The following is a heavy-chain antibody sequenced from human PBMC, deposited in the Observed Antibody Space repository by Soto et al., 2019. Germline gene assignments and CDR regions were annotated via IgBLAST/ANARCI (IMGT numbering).Heavy chain of an antibody. CDR3: ARVGATVTSQALGFDH. V-gene: IGHV4-59*11. D-gene: IGHD4-17*01. CDR1: GGSISSHY. J-gene: IGHJ4*02. CDR2: LYYTGST. Sequence: QVQLQESGPGLVRPSETLSLTCTVSGGSISSHYWSWVRQPPGKGLEWIGYLYYTGSTNYNASLKSQVTMSLDTSKNQFSLMLTSATAADTAVYYCARVGATVTSQALGFDHWGQGILVTVSS.